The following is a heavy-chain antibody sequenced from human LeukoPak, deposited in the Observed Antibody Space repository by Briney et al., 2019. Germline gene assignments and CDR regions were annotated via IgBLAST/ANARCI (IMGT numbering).Heavy chain of an antibody. Sequence: SCKASGGTFSSYTMTWVRQAPGKGLEWVSSISSSSSYIYSADSVKGRFTISRDNAKNSLYLQLNSLRAEDTAVYYCARSVGYCSSTSCYFDYWGQGTLVTVSS. J-gene: IGHJ4*02. V-gene: IGHV3-21*01. D-gene: IGHD2-2*03. CDR3: ARSVGYCSSTSCYFDY. CDR2: ISSSSSYI. CDR1: GGTFSSYT.